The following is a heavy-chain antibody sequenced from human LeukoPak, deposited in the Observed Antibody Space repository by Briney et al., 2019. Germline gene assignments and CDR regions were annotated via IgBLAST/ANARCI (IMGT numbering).Heavy chain of an antibody. V-gene: IGHV3-30*18. J-gene: IGHJ3*02. D-gene: IGHD1-26*01. CDR2: ISYGGGNK. Sequence: GRSLRLSCAASGFTFSNYDMHWVRQAPGKGLEWVAVISYGGGNKYYSDSVKGRFTISRDNSKNTLYLQMNSLRAEDTAVYYCAKDRGGSYFFFGVFDIWGQGTMVTVSS. CDR1: GFTFSNYD. CDR3: AKDRGGSYFFFGVFDI.